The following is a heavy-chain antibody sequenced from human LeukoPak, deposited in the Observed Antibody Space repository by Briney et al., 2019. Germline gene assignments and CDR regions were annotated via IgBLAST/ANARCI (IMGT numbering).Heavy chain of an antibody. Sequence: GGSLRLSCAASGFTFSSYAMSWVRQAPGKGLEWVSAISGSGGSTYYADSVKGRFTISRDNSKNTLYLQMNSLRAEDTAVYYCARDSVIEGAFDIWGQGTMVTVSS. CDR2: ISGSGGST. J-gene: IGHJ3*02. D-gene: IGHD2-21*01. CDR3: ARDSVIEGAFDI. CDR1: GFTFSSYA. V-gene: IGHV3-23*01.